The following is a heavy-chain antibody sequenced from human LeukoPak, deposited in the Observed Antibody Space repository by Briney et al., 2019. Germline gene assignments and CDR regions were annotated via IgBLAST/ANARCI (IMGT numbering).Heavy chain of an antibody. CDR3: AKDTTVTSGYFDY. CDR1: GGSVSSGSYY. D-gene: IGHD4-17*01. V-gene: IGHV3-23*01. CDR2: ISGSGGRT. Sequence: ETLSLTCTVSGGSVSSGSYYWSGVRQAPGKGLEWVSAISGSGGRTYYADSVKGRFTISRDNSKNTLYLQMNSLRAEDTAVYYCAKDTTVTSGYFDYWGQGPLVTVSS. J-gene: IGHJ4*02.